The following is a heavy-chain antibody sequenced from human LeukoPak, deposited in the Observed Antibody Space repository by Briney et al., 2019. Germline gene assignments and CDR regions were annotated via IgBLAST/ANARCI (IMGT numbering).Heavy chain of an antibody. CDR1: GYTFMDHA. Sequence: ASVRVSCKASGYTFMDHALQWVRQAPGQRLEWMGWINAGNGNTKYSQKFQGRVTITRDTSATTAYMELSSLRSEDTAVYYCAWGIWNRGSYGPYYFDYWGQGTLVTVSS. V-gene: IGHV1-3*01. J-gene: IGHJ4*02. CDR2: INAGNGNT. CDR3: AWGIWNRGSYGPYYFDY. D-gene: IGHD1/OR15-1a*01.